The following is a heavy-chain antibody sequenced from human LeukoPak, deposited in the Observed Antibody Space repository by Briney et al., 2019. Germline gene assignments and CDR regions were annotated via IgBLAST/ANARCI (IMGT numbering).Heavy chain of an antibody. CDR2: INPNSGGT. Sequence: ASVKVSCKASGYTFTGYYMHWVRQAPGQGLEWMGWINPNSGGTNYAQKFQGRVTMTRDTSISTAYMELSRLRSDDTAVYYCASGHLIAAAGKFDYWRQGTLVTVSS. CDR1: GYTFTGYY. D-gene: IGHD6-13*01. J-gene: IGHJ4*02. V-gene: IGHV1-2*02. CDR3: ASGHLIAAAGKFDY.